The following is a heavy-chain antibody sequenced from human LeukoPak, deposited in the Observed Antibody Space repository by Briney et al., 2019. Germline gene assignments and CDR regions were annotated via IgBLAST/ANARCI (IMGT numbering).Heavy chain of an antibody. Sequence: SETLSLTCTVSGGSISSYYWTWIRQPPGKRLEWIGYIYYSGSTNYNPSLKSRVTLSVDTSKNQFSLKLSSVTSADTAIYYCARGSRFLEWSHYYYYMDVWGKGTTVTVSS. CDR2: IYYSGST. CDR3: ARGSRFLEWSHYYYYMDV. D-gene: IGHD3-3*01. J-gene: IGHJ6*03. CDR1: GGSISSYY. V-gene: IGHV4-59*01.